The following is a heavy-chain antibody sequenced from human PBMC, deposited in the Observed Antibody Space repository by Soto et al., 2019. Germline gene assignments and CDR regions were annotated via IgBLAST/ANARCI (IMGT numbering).Heavy chain of an antibody. CDR2: IYDSGST. Sequence: SETLSLTCTVSGGSISSGGQYWSWIRQHPGKGLEWIGYIYDSGSTYYNPSLRSRVTISVDTSKKQFSLKLRSVTAADTAVYYCARGAGIAVAGTSFDYWGQGTLVTVS. V-gene: IGHV4-31*03. CDR1: GGSISSGGQY. CDR3: ARGAGIAVAGTSFDY. J-gene: IGHJ4*02. D-gene: IGHD6-19*01.